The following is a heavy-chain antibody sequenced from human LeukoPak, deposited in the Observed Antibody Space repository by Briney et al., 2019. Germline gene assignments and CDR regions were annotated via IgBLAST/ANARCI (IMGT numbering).Heavy chain of an antibody. J-gene: IGHJ4*02. Sequence: SETLSLTCTVSGGSLSSYYWSWIRQPAGKGLEWIGRIYTSGSTNYNPSLKSRVTMSVDTSKNQFSLKLSSVTAADTAVYYCARVETEGSSWYGVHYFDYWGQGTQVTVSS. CDR3: ARVETEGSSWYGVHYFDY. CDR2: IYTSGST. V-gene: IGHV4-4*07. CDR1: GGSLSSYY. D-gene: IGHD6-13*01.